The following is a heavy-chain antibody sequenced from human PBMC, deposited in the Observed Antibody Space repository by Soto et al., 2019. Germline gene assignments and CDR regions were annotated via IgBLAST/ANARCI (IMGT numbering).Heavy chain of an antibody. CDR2: IYYSGRT. V-gene: IGHV4-31*03. Sequence: SETLSLTCTVSGGSISSGGYYWSWIRQHPGKGLERIGYIYYSGRTYYNPSLHSRVSIAVDTTENQFSLKLTSVTAADTSVYYCARGSFSSSSSWFDPWGRGTLVTVYS. D-gene: IGHD6-6*01. J-gene: IGHJ5*02. CDR1: GGSISSGGYY. CDR3: ARGSFSSSSSWFDP.